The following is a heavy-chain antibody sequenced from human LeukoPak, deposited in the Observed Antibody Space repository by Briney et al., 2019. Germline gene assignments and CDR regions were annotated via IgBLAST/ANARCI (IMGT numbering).Heavy chain of an antibody. CDR1: GFTFSSYG. J-gene: IGHJ4*02. V-gene: IGHV3-23*01. D-gene: IGHD3-10*01. Sequence: PGGTLRLSCAASGFTFSSYGMSWVRQAPGKGLEWVSAISGSGGSTYYADSVKGRFTISRDNSKNTLYLQMNSLRAEDTAVYYCARTPDRYYYGSGIFDYWGQGTLVTVSS. CDR2: ISGSGGST. CDR3: ARTPDRYYYGSGIFDY.